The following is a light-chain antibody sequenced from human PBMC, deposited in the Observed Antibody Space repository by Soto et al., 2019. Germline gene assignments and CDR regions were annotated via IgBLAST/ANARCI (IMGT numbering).Light chain of an antibody. CDR2: GAS. CDR3: QQYNNWPFT. CDR1: QSVSNN. J-gene: IGKJ3*01. Sequence: EIVLTQSPGPLSLSPGERATLSCRASQSVSNNYLAWYQQKPGQAPRLLIYGASTRATGIPASFIGNGSGTEFTLTASSLQPEDFAVYYCQQYNNWPFTFGPGTKVDIK. V-gene: IGKV3-15*01.